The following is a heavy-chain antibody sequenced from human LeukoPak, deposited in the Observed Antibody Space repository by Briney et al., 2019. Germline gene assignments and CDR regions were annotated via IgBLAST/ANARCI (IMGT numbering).Heavy chain of an antibody. CDR3: AKAPDYDILTGPYDY. J-gene: IGHJ4*02. D-gene: IGHD3-9*01. Sequence: PGGSLILSCAASGFTFDDYAMHWVRQAPGKGLEWVSGISWNSGSIGYADSVKGRFTISRDNAKNSLYLQMNSLRAEDTALYYCAKAPDYDILTGPYDYWGQGTPVTVSS. V-gene: IGHV3-9*01. CDR1: GFTFDDYA. CDR2: ISWNSGSI.